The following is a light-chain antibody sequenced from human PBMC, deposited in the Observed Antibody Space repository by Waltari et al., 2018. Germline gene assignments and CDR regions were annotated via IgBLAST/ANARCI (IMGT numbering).Light chain of an antibody. CDR2: EVS. Sequence: QSALTQPASVSGSPGQSITISCSGTSSDFGAYKYVSWYQQHPGKAPKLMIYEVSNRPSGISNRFSGSKAGNTASLTSSGLQAEDEADYYCSSYTTISTGLVGGGTKLTVL. V-gene: IGLV2-14*01. J-gene: IGLJ2*01. CDR3: SSYTTISTGL. CDR1: SSDFGAYKY.